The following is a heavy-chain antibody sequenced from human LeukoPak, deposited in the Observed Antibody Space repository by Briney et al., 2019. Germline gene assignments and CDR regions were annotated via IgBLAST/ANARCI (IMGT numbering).Heavy chain of an antibody. CDR2: IKQDGSEK. CDR3: AREGSYSSGWYIDY. V-gene: IGHV3-7*01. D-gene: IGHD6-19*01. CDR1: GFTFSSYW. Sequence: PGGSLRLSRAASGFTFSSYWMSWVRQAPGKGLEWVANIKQDGSEKYYVDSVKGRFTISRDNAKNSLYLQMNSLRAEDTAVYYCAREGSYSSGWYIDYWGQGTLVTVSS. J-gene: IGHJ4*02.